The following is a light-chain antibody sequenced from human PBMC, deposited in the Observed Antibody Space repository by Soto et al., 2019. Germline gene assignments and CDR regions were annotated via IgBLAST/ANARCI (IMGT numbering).Light chain of an antibody. CDR2: TAS. Sequence: DIQMTQSPSSLSASVGDRVTITCRASQSISNYLNWYQQKPGTAPKLLIYTASSLQSGVPSRFSGSGSGTDFTLTISSLPPEDFATYYCQQSHSTPLTFGGGTKVEIK. V-gene: IGKV1-39*01. CDR3: QQSHSTPLT. CDR1: QSISNY. J-gene: IGKJ4*01.